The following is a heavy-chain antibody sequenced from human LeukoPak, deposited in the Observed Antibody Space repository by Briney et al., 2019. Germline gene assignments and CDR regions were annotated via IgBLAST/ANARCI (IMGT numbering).Heavy chain of an antibody. CDR2: IKQDGSEK. V-gene: IGHV3-7*05. Sequence: GGSLRLSCAASGFTFSSSWMTWVRQAPGKGLEWVANIKQDGSEKYYVDSVKGQFTISRDNAKNSLYLQMNSLRAEDTAVYYCARDWSPGGNYHWGQGTLVTVSS. J-gene: IGHJ5*02. D-gene: IGHD2/OR15-2a*01. CDR3: ARDWSPGGNYH. CDR1: GFTFSSSW.